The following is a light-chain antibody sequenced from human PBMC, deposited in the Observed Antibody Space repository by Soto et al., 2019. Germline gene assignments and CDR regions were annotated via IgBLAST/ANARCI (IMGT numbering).Light chain of an antibody. Sequence: DIQMTQSPSTLSASVGDRVTITCRASQRISNWLAWYQQKPGKAPKLLIYQASSLESGVPSRFSGSGSGTEFTLTISSLQPDDFATYYCQQYNSYWTFGQGTKVEIK. J-gene: IGKJ1*01. CDR3: QQYNSYWT. V-gene: IGKV1-5*03. CDR1: QRISNW. CDR2: QAS.